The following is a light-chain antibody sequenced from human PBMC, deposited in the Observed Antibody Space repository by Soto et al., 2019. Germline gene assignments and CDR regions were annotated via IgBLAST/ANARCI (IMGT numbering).Light chain of an antibody. CDR3: QQYNSYSWT. CDR1: QSISSW. J-gene: IGKJ1*01. CDR2: KAS. Sequence: DIQMTQSPSTLSASVGDRVTITWRASQSISSWLAWYQQKPGKAPKLLIYKASSLESGVPSRFSGSGSGTECTLTISRLQPDDFETYYCQQYNSYSWTFGQGTKVDIK. V-gene: IGKV1-5*03.